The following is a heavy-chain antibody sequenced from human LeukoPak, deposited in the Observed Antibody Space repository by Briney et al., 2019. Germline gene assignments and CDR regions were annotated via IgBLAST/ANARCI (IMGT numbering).Heavy chain of an antibody. Sequence: SETLSLTCTVSGYSISSGYYWGWIRQPPGKGLEWIGSIYHSGSTYYDPSLKSRVTISVDTSKNQFSLKLSSVTAADTAVYYCAGKWFGSLGFDYWGQGTLVTVSS. CDR2: IYHSGST. CDR3: AGKWFGSLGFDY. D-gene: IGHD3-10*01. J-gene: IGHJ4*02. V-gene: IGHV4-38-2*02. CDR1: GYSISSGYY.